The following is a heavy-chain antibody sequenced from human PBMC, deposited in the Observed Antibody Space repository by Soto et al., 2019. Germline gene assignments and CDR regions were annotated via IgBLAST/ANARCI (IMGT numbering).Heavy chain of an antibody. CDR2: IWYDGSNK. Sequence: QVQLVESGGGVVQPGRSLRLSCAASGFTFSSYGMHWVRQAPGKGLEWVTVIWYDGSNKYYADSVKGRFTISRDNSKNTLYLQMNSLRAEDTAVYYCARDRSVLAEKTFDYWGQGTLVTVSS. CDR1: GFTFSSYG. CDR3: ARDRSVLAEKTFDY. J-gene: IGHJ4*02. D-gene: IGHD3-3*01. V-gene: IGHV3-33*01.